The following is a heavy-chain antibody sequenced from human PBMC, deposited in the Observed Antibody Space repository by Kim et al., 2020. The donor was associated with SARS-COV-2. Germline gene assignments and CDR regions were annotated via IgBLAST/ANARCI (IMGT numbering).Heavy chain of an antibody. CDR1: GGTFSSYA. V-gene: IGHV1-69*13. D-gene: IGHD5-18*01. J-gene: IGHJ4*02. CDR2: IIPIFGTA. Sequence: SVKVSCKASGGTFSSYAISWVRQAPGQGLEWMGGIIPIFGTANYAQKFQGRVTITADESTSTAYMELSSLRSEDTAVYYCARVGKDRYSYGTVRQFDYWGQGTLVTVSS. CDR3: ARVGKDRYSYGTVRQFDY.